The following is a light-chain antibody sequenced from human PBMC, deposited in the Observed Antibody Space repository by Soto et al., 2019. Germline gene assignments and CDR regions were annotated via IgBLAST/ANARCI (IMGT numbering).Light chain of an antibody. J-gene: IGKJ3*01. CDR2: GAS. CDR1: QSVSSSY. V-gene: IGKV3-20*01. Sequence: EIVLTQSPGTLSLSPGERATLSCRASQSVSSSYLAWYQHKPGQAPRLLIYGASSRAIGIPDRFSGSGSGTDFTLTISRLEPEDFAVYYCQQYGSSLFTFGPGTKVDIK. CDR3: QQYGSSLFT.